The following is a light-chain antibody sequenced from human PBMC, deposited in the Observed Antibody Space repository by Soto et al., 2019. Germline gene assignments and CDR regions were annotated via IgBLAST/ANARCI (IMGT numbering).Light chain of an antibody. J-gene: IGKJ4*01. CDR2: GAS. Sequence: EIVMTQSPTTLFVSPGERATLSCRASQSVYSTLAWYQQKPGQAPRLLIYGASTRAAGIPARFSGSGSATEFTLTISSLQSEDFATYYCQQYNKWPLTFGEGTKVEIK. CDR1: QSVYST. V-gene: IGKV3-15*01. CDR3: QQYNKWPLT.